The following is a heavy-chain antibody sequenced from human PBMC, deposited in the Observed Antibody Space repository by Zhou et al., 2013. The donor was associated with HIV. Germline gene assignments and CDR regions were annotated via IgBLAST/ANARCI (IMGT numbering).Heavy chain of an antibody. CDR3: ASSLGDWYFDL. J-gene: IGHJ2*01. D-gene: IGHD7-27*01. CDR2: ISAYNGNA. Sequence: QVQVVQSGAEVKKPGASVKVSCKASGYTFTSYGISWVRQAPGEGLEWMGWISAYNGNANYAQKIQGRVSMTTDTSTSTAYMELRSLRSDDTAVYYCASSLGDWYFDLWGRGTLVTVSS. V-gene: IGHV1-18*01. CDR1: GYTFTSYG.